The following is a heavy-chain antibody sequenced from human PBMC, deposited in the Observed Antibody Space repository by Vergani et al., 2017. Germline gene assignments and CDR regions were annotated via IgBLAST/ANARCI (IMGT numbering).Heavy chain of an antibody. Sequence: VDLVESGGGLAQPGGSLRLSCAASGFTFSDYYMTWIRQAPGKGLEWISYISGSGHTKYYADSVKGRFAISRDNAKNSLYLQMNNLRVEDTAVYYCARDLLPGTLLLLAYWGQGTLISVSS. CDR3: ARDLLPGTLLLLAY. CDR1: GFTFSDYY. V-gene: IGHV3-11*04. D-gene: IGHD1-7*01. CDR2: ISGSGHTK. J-gene: IGHJ4*02.